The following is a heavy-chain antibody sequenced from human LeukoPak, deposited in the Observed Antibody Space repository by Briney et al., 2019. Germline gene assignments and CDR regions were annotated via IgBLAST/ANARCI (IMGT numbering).Heavy chain of an antibody. CDR3: ARLYYYDSSGYGDAFDI. J-gene: IGHJ3*02. V-gene: IGHV5-51*01. Sequence: GESLKISCKGSGYSLTSYWIGWVRQMPGKGLEWMGIIYPGDSDTRYSPSFQGQVTISADKSISTAYLQWSSLKASDTAMYYCARLYYYDSSGYGDAFDIWGQGTMVTVSS. CDR2: IYPGDSDT. CDR1: GYSLTSYW. D-gene: IGHD3-22*01.